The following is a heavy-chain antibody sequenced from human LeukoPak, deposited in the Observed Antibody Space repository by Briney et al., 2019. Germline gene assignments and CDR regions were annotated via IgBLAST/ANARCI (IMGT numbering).Heavy chain of an antibody. CDR2: IIPIFGTP. V-gene: IGHV1-69*06. J-gene: IGHJ4*02. D-gene: IGHD3-22*01. CDR1: GSTFSSYA. Sequence: ASVKVSCKDSGSTFSSYAISWVRQAPGQGLEWIGGIIPIFGTPNYAQKVQGRVTITADKSTSTAYMELSSLRSEDTAVYYCASSHHRYYDSSGYGEYFDYWGQGTLVTVSS. CDR3: ASSHHRYYDSSGYGEYFDY.